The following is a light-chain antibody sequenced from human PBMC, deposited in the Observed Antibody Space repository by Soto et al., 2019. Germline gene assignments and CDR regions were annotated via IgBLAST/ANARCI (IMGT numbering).Light chain of an antibody. Sequence: ENVLTQSPGTLSLSPGERATLSCRASQSLSSSYLAWYQQKPGQAPRLLIYGASSRATGIPDKFSGSGSGTDFTLTISRLEPEDFAVYDSQLFATSPLTFGGGTNVEIK. CDR3: QLFATSPLT. CDR2: GAS. CDR1: QSLSSSY. J-gene: IGKJ4*01. V-gene: IGKV3-20*01.